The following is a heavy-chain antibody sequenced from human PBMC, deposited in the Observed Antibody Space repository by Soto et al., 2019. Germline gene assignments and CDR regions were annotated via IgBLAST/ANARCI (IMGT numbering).Heavy chain of an antibody. D-gene: IGHD3-22*01. CDR2: IYHSGST. V-gene: IGHV4-61*08. J-gene: IGHJ4*02. Sequence: SETLSLTCAVSGGSISSGGYSWSWIRQPPGKGLEWIGYIYHSGSTNYNPSLKSRVTISVDTSKNQFSLKLGSVTAADTAVYYCARGSGYYYWDDYWGQGTLVTVSS. CDR1: GGSISSGGYS. CDR3: ARGSGYYYWDDY.